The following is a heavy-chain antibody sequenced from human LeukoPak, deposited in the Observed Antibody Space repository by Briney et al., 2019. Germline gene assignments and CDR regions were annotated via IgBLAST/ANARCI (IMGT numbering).Heavy chain of an antibody. CDR3: ARATYYDFWSGYRPFDY. CDR2: INHSGST. CDR1: GFTFSNYN. Sequence: GSLRLSRAASGFTFSNYNMNWVRQPPGKGLEWIGEINHSGSTNYNPSLKSRVTISVDTSKNQFSLKLSSVTTADTAVYYCARATYYDFWSGYRPFDYWGQETLVTVSS. J-gene: IGHJ4*02. D-gene: IGHD3-3*01. V-gene: IGHV4-34*01.